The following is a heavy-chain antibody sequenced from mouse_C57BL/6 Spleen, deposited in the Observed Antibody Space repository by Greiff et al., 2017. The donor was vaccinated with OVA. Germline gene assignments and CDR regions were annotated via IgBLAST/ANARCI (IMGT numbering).Heavy chain of an antibody. J-gene: IGHJ2*01. V-gene: IGHV1-50*01. Sequence: QVQLQQPGAELVKPGASVKLSCKASGYTFTSSWMQWVKQRPGQGLEWIGEIDPSDSYTNYNQKFKGKATLTVDTSSSTAYMQLSSLTSEDSAVYYCARLYYYGSSYFDYWGQGTTLTVSS. D-gene: IGHD1-1*01. CDR3: ARLYYYGSSYFDY. CDR1: GYTFTSSW. CDR2: IDPSDSYT.